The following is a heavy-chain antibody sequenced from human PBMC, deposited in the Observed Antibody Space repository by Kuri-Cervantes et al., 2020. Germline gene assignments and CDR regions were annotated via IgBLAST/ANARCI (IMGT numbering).Heavy chain of an antibody. CDR1: GYTFTSYA. CDR3: ARTRSSGYREVGYFDY. J-gene: IGHJ4*02. D-gene: IGHD3-22*01. Sequence: ASVKVSCKASGYTFTSYAMHWVRQAPGQRLEWMGWSNAGNGNTKYSQEFQGRVTITRDTSASTAYMELSSLRSEDTAVYYCARTRSSGYREVGYFDYWGQGTLVTVSS. V-gene: IGHV1-3*01. CDR2: SNAGNGNT.